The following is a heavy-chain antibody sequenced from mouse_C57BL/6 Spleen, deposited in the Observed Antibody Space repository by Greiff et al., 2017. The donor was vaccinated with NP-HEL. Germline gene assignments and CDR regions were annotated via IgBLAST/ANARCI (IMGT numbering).Heavy chain of an antibody. V-gene: IGHV1-64*01. J-gene: IGHJ4*01. CDR1: GYTFTSYW. CDR3: ASLTTVVAYYAMDY. CDR2: IHPNSGST. Sequence: QVQLKQPGAELVKPGASVKLSCKASGYTFTSYWMHWVKQRPGQGLEWIGMIHPNSGSTNYNQKFKGKATLTVDTSSSTAYMQLSSLTSEDSAVYYCASLTTVVAYYAMDYWGQGTSVTVSS. D-gene: IGHD1-1*01.